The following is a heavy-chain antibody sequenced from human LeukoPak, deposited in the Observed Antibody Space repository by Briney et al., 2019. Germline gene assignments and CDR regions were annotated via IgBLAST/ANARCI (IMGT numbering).Heavy chain of an antibody. D-gene: IGHD4-11*01. CDR2: ISSSSSYT. CDR3: AREVYSYFNY. CDR1: GFTFSNYW. Sequence: GGSLRLSCAAPGFTFSNYWMHWVRQAPGKGLEWVSYISSSSSYTDYADSVEGRFTISRDNAKNSLYLQMNSLRAEDTAVYYCAREVYSYFNYWGQGTLVTVSS. J-gene: IGHJ4*02. V-gene: IGHV3-11*05.